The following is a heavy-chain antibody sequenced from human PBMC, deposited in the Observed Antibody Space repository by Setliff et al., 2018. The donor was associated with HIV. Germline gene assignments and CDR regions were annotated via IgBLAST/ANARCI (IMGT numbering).Heavy chain of an antibody. CDR2: IYYSGST. CDR3: AREIWGQVAHVPYGMDV. CDR1: GGSISSYY. D-gene: IGHD5-12*01. V-gene: IGHV4-39*07. Sequence: PSETLSLTCSVSGGSISSYYWGWIRQPPGKGLEWIGNIYYSGSTYYNPSLKSRVTMSVDTSKNQFSLKVRYVTAADTAIYYCAREIWGQVAHVPYGMDVWGQGTTVTVSS. J-gene: IGHJ6*02.